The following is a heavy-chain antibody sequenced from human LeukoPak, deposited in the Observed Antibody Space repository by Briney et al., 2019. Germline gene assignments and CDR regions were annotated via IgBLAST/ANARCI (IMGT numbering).Heavy chain of an antibody. J-gene: IGHJ4*02. D-gene: IGHD2-21*02. Sequence: SETLSLTCSVSGDSIYWSWVRQSPGKGPQWIGTVYYSGATNYNLSLASRVTMSLDMSKSQFSLKLSSVTAADTAIYYCAVVTSHPRYFDHWGQGTLITVSS. CDR2: VYYSGAT. CDR1: GDSIY. V-gene: IGHV4-59*01. CDR3: AVVTSHPRYFDH.